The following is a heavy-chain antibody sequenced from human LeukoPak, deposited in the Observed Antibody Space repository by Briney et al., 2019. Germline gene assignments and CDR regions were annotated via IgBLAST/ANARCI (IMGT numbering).Heavy chain of an antibody. V-gene: IGHV3-48*04. CDR2: ISSSGSTI. CDR1: GFTFSSYG. D-gene: IGHD1-26*01. CDR3: ARTGAKLVMYYFDY. Sequence: GGSLRLSCAASGFTFSSYGMSWVRQAPGKGLEWVSYISSSGSTIYYADSVKGRFTISRDNAKNSLHLQMNSLRAEDTAVYYCARTGAKLVMYYFDYWGQGTLVTVSS. J-gene: IGHJ4*02.